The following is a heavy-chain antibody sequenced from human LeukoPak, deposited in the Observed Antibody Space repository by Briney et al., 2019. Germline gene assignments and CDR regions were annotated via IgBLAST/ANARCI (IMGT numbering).Heavy chain of an antibody. J-gene: IGHJ4*02. CDR2: INHSGST. V-gene: IGHV4-39*07. D-gene: IGHD3-9*01. CDR1: GGSISSSSYY. Sequence: SETLSLTCTVSGGSISSSSYYWGWIRQPPGKGLEWIGEINHSGSTNYNPSLKSRVTISQDTSKNQFSLRLSSVTAADTAVYYCSRGRAYFDWGQGTLVTVSS. CDR3: SRGRAYFD.